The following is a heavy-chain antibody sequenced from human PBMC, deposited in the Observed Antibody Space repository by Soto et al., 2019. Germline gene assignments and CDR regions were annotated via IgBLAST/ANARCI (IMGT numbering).Heavy chain of an antibody. Sequence: NLPETLSLTCTVSGGSISSYYWSWIRQPPGKGLEWIGYIYYSGSTNYNPSLKSRVTISVDTSKNQFSLKLSSVTAADTAVYYCARGAERVAMPSCYRGQRTLVTVS. CDR3: ARGAERVAMPSCY. V-gene: IGHV4-59*01. CDR2: IYYSGST. J-gene: IGHJ4*02. D-gene: IGHD2-2*01. CDR1: GGSISSYY.